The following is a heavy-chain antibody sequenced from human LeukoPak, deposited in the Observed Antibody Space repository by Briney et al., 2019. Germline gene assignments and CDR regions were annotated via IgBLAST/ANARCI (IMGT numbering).Heavy chain of an antibody. V-gene: IGHV1-18*01. Sequence: GASVKVSCKASGYTFTSYGISWVRQAPGQGLEWMGWISAYNGNTNYAQKLQGRVTMTTDTSTSTAYMELRSLRSDDTAVYYCARDVIAVAGIGNTFDYWGQGALVTVSS. D-gene: IGHD6-19*01. CDR1: GYTFTSYG. CDR3: ARDVIAVAGIGNTFDY. J-gene: IGHJ4*02. CDR2: ISAYNGNT.